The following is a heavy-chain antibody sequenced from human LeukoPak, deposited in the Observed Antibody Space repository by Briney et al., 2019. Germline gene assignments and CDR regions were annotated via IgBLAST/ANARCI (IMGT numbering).Heavy chain of an antibody. Sequence: SETLSLTCTVSGGSISSYYWSWIRQPPGKGLEWIGYIYYSGSTNYNPSLKSRVTISVDTSKNQFSLKLSSVTAVDTAVYYCARHFLGTTTGPIDYWGQGTLVTVSS. J-gene: IGHJ4*02. V-gene: IGHV4-59*08. D-gene: IGHD3-16*01. CDR2: IYYSGST. CDR3: ARHFLGTTTGPIDY. CDR1: GGSISSYY.